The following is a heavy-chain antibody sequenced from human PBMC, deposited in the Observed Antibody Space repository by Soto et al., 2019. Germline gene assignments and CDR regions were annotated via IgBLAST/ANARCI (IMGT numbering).Heavy chain of an antibody. Sequence: GGSLRLSCAASGFTFSSYWMHWVRQAPGKGLVWVSRINSDGSSTSYADSVKGRFTISRDNSKNTLYLQMNSLRAEDTAVYYCAKNYGGNSPYYYYYGMDVWGQGTTVTVSS. D-gene: IGHD4-17*01. CDR2: INSDGSST. CDR1: GFTFSSYW. V-gene: IGHV3-74*01. J-gene: IGHJ6*02. CDR3: AKNYGGNSPYYYYYGMDV.